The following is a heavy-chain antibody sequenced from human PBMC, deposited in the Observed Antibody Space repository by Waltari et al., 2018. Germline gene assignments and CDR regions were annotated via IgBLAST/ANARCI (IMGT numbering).Heavy chain of an antibody. D-gene: IGHD3-3*01. J-gene: IGHJ3*02. Sequence: EVQLVESGGGLVQPGGSLRLSCAASGFTFSSYWMGWVRQAPGKGLEWVANIKQDGSEKYYVDSVKGRFTISRDNAKNSLYLQMNSLRAEDTAVYYCARDNFWSGYDAFDIWGQGTMVTVSS. V-gene: IGHV3-7*01. CDR1: GFTFSSYW. CDR2: IKQDGSEK. CDR3: ARDNFWSGYDAFDI.